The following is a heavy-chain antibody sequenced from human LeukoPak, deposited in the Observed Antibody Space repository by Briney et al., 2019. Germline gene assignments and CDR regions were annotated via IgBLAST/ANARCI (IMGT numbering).Heavy chain of an antibody. J-gene: IGHJ4*02. CDR1: GFTFSSYG. D-gene: IGHD1-26*01. CDR3: AKTHSFERATNY. CDR2: IRYDGSNK. V-gene: IGHV3-30*02. Sequence: GGSLRLSCAASGFTFSSYGMHWVRQAPGKGLEWVAFIRYDGSNKYYADSVKGRFTISRDNSKNTLYLQMNSLRAEDTAVYYCAKTHSFERATNYWGQGTLVTVSS.